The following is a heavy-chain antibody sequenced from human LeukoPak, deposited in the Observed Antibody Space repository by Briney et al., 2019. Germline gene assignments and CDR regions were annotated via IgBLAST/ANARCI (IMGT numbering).Heavy chain of an antibody. CDR1: GFTFSDYY. Sequence: GGSLRLSCAASGFTFSDYYMSWIRQAPGKGLEWVSYISSSSSYTNYADSVKGRFTISRDNAKNSLYLQMNSLRAEDTAVYYCAREGYSGYADYWGQRTLVTVSS. CDR3: AREGYSGYADY. V-gene: IGHV3-11*06. J-gene: IGHJ4*02. D-gene: IGHD5-12*01. CDR2: ISSSSSYT.